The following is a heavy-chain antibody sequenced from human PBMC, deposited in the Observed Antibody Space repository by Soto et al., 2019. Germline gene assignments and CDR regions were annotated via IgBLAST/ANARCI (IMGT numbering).Heavy chain of an antibody. J-gene: IGHJ6*02. CDR1: GGSISSSSYY. V-gene: IGHV4-39*01. CDR3: ARRGHSYYGMDV. CDR2: IYYSGST. Sequence: SETLSLTCTVSGGSISSSSYYWAWIRQPPGKGLEWIGIIYYSGSTYYNPSLKSRVTISVDTSKNQFSLNLSSVTAADTAVYYCARRGHSYYGMDVWGQGTTVTVSS.